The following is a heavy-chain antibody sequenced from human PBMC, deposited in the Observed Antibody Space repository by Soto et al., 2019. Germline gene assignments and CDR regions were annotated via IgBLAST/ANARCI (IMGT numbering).Heavy chain of an antibody. CDR3: ARAPRKYSSGWYFLYDYGMDV. CDR1: GFTFSSYD. CDR2: IGTAGDT. Sequence: GGSLRLSCAASGFTFSSYDMHWVRQATGKGLEWVSAIGTAGDTYYPGSVKGRFTISRENAKNSLYLQMNSLRAGDTAVYYCARAPRKYSSGWYFLYDYGMDVWGQGTTVTVSS. J-gene: IGHJ6*02. D-gene: IGHD6-19*01. V-gene: IGHV3-13*01.